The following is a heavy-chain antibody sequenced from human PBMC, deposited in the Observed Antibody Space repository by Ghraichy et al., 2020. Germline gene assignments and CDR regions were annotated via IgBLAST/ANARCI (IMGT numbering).Heavy chain of an antibody. Sequence: LSLTCEVSGFSFRDAWMSWVRQAPGKGLEWVARIKNRNYGGTTDYVAPVKGRFTISRDDSKNMLFLQMNSLQINDTAIYYCTTLSTTMTHGGDFWGRGTRVTVSP. V-gene: IGHV3-15*01. J-gene: IGHJ4*02. D-gene: IGHD4-17*01. CDR2: IKNRNYGGTT. CDR3: TTLSTTMTHGGDF. CDR1: GFSFRDAW.